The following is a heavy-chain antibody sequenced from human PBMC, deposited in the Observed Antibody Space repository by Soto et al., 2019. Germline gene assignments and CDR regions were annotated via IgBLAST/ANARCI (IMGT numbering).Heavy chain of an antibody. Sequence: PGWSLRLSCAASGFTFSSYWMHWVRQAPGTGLEWISYIHPSGQPIFYADSVKGRFTISRDNANNSLFLQMNSLRAEDTAVYYCARRASRWGQGTMVTVSS. CDR1: GFTFSSYW. D-gene: IGHD1-26*01. V-gene: IGHV3-48*01. CDR2: IHPSGQPI. J-gene: IGHJ3*01. CDR3: ARRASR.